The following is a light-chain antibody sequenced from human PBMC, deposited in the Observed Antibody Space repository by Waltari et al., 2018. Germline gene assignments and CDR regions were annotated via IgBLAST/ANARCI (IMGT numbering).Light chain of an antibody. CDR2: SHV. CDR3: AAWDDSLKVVL. CDR1: SSNIGSNA. J-gene: IGLJ2*01. V-gene: IGLV1-44*01. Sequence: QSMLTQPPSASGSPGQRVSISCSGGSSNIGSNALNWYKQLPGTAPKLLMYSHVIRPSGVPDRFSGSRSGTSGSLAISGLQSEDEADYYCAAWDDSLKVVLFSGGTKLTVL.